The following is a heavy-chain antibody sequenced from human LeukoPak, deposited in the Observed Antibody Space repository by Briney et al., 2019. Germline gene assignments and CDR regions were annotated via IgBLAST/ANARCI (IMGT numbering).Heavy chain of an antibody. J-gene: IGHJ4*02. CDR1: GFTFSSYG. V-gene: IGHV3-30*03. Sequence: PGGSLRLSCAASGFTFSSYGMHWVRQAPGKGLEWVAVISYDGSYKYYADSVKGRFTISRDHSKNTLYLQMKSLRAEDTAVYYCARELEIAVAGTLGYWGQGTLVTVSS. D-gene: IGHD6-19*01. CDR3: ARELEIAVAGTLGY. CDR2: ISYDGSYK.